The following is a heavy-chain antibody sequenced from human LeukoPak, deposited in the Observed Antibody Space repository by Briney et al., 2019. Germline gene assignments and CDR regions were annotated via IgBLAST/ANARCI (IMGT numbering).Heavy chain of an antibody. CDR2: ISGSGGST. D-gene: IGHD1-26*01. V-gene: IGHV3-23*01. Sequence: GGSLRLSCAASGLTFSSYAMSWVRQAPGKGLEWVSAISGSGGSTYYADSVKGRFTISRDDSKNTLYLQMNSLRAEDTAVYYCAKEPARYSGSYFRWFDPWGQGTLVTVSS. CDR3: AKEPARYSGSYFRWFDP. J-gene: IGHJ5*02. CDR1: GLTFSSYA.